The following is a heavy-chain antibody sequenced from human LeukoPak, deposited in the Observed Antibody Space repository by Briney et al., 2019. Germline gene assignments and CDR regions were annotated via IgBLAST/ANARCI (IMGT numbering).Heavy chain of an antibody. V-gene: IGHV3-7*01. Sequence: PGGTLRLSCAASGFTFSSYGMSWVRQAPGKGLEWVANIKQDGSEKYYVDSVKGRFTISRDNAKNSLYLQMNSLRAEDTVVYYCARDLAYYDFWSGYPDYYYYMDVWGKGTTVTVSS. CDR3: ARDLAYYDFWSGYPDYYYYMDV. J-gene: IGHJ6*03. CDR1: GFTFSSYG. CDR2: IKQDGSEK. D-gene: IGHD3-3*01.